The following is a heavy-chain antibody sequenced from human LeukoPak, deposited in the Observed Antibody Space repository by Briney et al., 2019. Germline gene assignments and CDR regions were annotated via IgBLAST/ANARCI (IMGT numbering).Heavy chain of an antibody. V-gene: IGHV3-7*01. CDR3: ASIRMGAAAGYDPYYFDY. D-gene: IGHD6-13*01. J-gene: IGHJ4*02. Sequence: GGSLRLSCAASGFTFSSYWMSWVRQAPGKGLEWVASIKQDGSEKYYVDSVKGRFTISRDNAKNSLYLQMNSLRAEDTAVYYCASIRMGAAAGYDPYYFDYWGQGTLVTVSS. CDR1: GFTFSSYW. CDR2: IKQDGSEK.